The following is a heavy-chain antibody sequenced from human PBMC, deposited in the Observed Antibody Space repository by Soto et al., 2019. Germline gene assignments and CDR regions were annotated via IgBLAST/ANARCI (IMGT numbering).Heavy chain of an antibody. D-gene: IGHD1-7*01. J-gene: IGHJ6*02. CDR1: GGTFSSYA. V-gene: IGHV1-69*01. CDR3: ASKLELHYDYYGMDV. CDR2: IIPIFGTA. Sequence: QVQLVQSGAEVKKPGSSVKVSCKASGGTFSSYAISWVRQAPGQGLEWMGGIIPIFGTANYAQKFQGRVTITADESTCRAYMELSSLRSGDTAVYYCASKLELHYDYYGMDVWGQGTTVTVSS.